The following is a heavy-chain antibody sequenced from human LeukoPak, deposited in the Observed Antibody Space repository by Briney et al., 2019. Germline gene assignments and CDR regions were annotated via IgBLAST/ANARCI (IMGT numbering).Heavy chain of an antibody. Sequence: SETLSLTCTVSGGSISSGGYYWSWIRQHPGEGLEWIGYIYYSGSTYYNPSLKSRVTISVDTSKNQFSLKLSSVTAADTAVYYCARVGYYDSSGYFTLFDYWGQGTLVTVSS. D-gene: IGHD3-22*01. CDR2: IYYSGST. J-gene: IGHJ4*02. CDR1: GGSISSGGYY. V-gene: IGHV4-31*03. CDR3: ARVGYYDSSGYFTLFDY.